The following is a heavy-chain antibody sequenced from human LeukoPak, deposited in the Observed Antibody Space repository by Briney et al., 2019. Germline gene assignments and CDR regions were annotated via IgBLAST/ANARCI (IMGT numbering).Heavy chain of an antibody. CDR2: IYYSGST. CDR1: GGSISSGGYY. V-gene: IGHV4-31*03. D-gene: IGHD2-21*02. Sequence: PSETLSLTCTVSGGSISSGGYYWSWIRQHPGKGLEWIGYIYYSGSTYYNPSLKSRVTISVDTSKNQFSLKLSSVTAADTAVYYCAREAVTGRPSPWYFDLWGRGTLVTVSS. CDR3: AREAVTGRPSPWYFDL. J-gene: IGHJ2*01.